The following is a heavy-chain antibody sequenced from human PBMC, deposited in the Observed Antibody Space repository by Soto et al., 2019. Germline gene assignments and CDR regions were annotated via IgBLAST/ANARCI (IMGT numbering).Heavy chain of an antibody. J-gene: IGHJ4*02. V-gene: IGHV4-39*01. D-gene: IGHD6-19*01. CDR1: GGSISSSSYY. Sequence: QLQLQESGPGLVKPSETLSLTCTVSGGSISSSSYYWGWIRQPPGKGLEWIGSIYYSGSTYYNPSLKSRVTISVDTSKNQFARKLSSVTAADTAVYYCAGGAVAGEDFDYWGQGTLVTVSS. CDR3: AGGAVAGEDFDY. CDR2: IYYSGST.